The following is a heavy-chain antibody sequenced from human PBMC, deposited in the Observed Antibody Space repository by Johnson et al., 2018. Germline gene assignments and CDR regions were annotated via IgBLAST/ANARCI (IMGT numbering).Heavy chain of an antibody. V-gene: IGHV3-21*01. CDR3: ARVKVPAMVTDYYYYGMDV. CDR2: ISSSSSYI. Sequence: VQLLESGGGLVKPGGSLRLSCAASGFTFSSYSMNWVRQAPGKGLEWVSSISSSSSYIYYEVSVKGRFTTPRDNANNSLYLQMNSLTAEDTAVYYCARVKVPAMVTDYYYYGMDVWGKGTTVTVSS. D-gene: IGHD5-18*01. CDR1: GFTFSSYS. J-gene: IGHJ6*04.